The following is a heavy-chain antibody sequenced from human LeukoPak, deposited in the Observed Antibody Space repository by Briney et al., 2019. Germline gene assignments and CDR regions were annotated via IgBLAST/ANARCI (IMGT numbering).Heavy chain of an antibody. Sequence: GSLRLSCAASGFSLSSYSMNWVRQAPGKGLEWVAYIRSTGSLIYYADSVKGRFTISRDTARNSLYLQMNSLRDEDTAVYYCVRDPDALDYWGQGTLVTVSS. J-gene: IGHJ4*02. CDR3: VRDPDALDY. CDR2: IRSTGSLI. V-gene: IGHV3-48*02. CDR1: GFSLSSYS.